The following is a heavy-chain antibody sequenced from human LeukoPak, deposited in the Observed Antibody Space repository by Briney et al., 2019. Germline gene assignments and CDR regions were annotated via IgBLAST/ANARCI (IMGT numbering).Heavy chain of an antibody. J-gene: IGHJ4*01. CDR2: IWSDGSNR. CDR1: GFIFSHYG. CDR3: ARDAQRGFDYSNSLEY. Sequence: PGRSLRLSCAASGFIFSHYGMHWVRQAHGKVLEWVDVIWSDGSNRFYADSVKGRFTISRDNSQNTVFLQMNSLRAEDTAMYYCARDAQRGFDYSNSLEYWGHGTLVTVSS. V-gene: IGHV3-33*01. D-gene: IGHD4-11*01.